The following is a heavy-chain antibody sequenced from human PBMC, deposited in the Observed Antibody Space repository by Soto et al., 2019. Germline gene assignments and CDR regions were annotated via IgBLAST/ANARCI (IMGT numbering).Heavy chain of an antibody. V-gene: IGHV4-31*03. CDR1: VGSISGGGYY. D-gene: IGHD6-19*01. Sequence: PSETLSLTCTFSVGSISGGGYYCSWIRQHPWKGLEWIGYIYYTGTTYYNPSLKSRLSISIDTSKNLFSLKLSSVTAADTAVYYCAGGPSSGFALRWFEPWGQGTLVIVS. CDR2: IYYTGTT. CDR3: AGGPSSGFALRWFEP. J-gene: IGHJ5*02.